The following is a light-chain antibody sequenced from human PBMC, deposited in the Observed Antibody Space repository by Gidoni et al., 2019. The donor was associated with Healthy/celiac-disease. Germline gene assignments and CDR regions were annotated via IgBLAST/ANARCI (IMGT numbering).Light chain of an antibody. CDR1: QSLLHSNGFNY. CDR3: MQALQTAYT. V-gene: IGKV2-28*01. J-gene: IGKJ4*01. CDR2: LGS. Sequence: DIVMTQSPLSLPVTPGEPASISCRSSQSLLHSNGFNYLDWYLQKPGQSPQLLIYLGSNRASGVPDRFSGSGSGTDFTLKISRVEAEDVGVYYCMQALQTAYTFGGXTKVEIK.